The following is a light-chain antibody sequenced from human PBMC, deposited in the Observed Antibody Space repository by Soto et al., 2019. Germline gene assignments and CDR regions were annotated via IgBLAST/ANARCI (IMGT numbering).Light chain of an antibody. V-gene: IGKV1-5*01. Sequence: DIQMTQSPSALSASVGDRVTITCRASQNIKTWLAWFRQIPGKAPKLLIYDASSLESGVPSRFSGSGSDTDFTLTITNLQPDDVAIYYCQQYYSYSRTFGQGTKVEI. J-gene: IGKJ1*01. CDR1: QNIKTW. CDR2: DAS. CDR3: QQYYSYSRT.